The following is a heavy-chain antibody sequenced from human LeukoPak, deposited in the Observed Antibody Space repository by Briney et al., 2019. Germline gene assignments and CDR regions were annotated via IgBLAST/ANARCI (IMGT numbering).Heavy chain of an antibody. CDR3: ARVPYYYDSSGYYFGVDY. D-gene: IGHD3-22*01. V-gene: IGHV1-69*06. Sequence: GASVKVSCKASGGTFSSYATSWVRQAPGQGLEWMGGIIPIFGTANYAQEFQGRVTITADKSTSTAYMELSSLRSEDTAVYYCARVPYYYDSSGYYFGVDYWGQGTLVTVSS. J-gene: IGHJ4*02. CDR2: IIPIFGTA. CDR1: GGTFSSYA.